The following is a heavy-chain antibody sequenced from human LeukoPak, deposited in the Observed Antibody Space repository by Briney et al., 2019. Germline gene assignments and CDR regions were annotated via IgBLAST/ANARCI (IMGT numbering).Heavy chain of an antibody. J-gene: IGHJ4*02. D-gene: IGHD2-2*01. CDR3: ARLPAYCSSTSCYYDY. CDR1: GFTFSSYA. CDR2: ISYDGSNK. V-gene: IGHV3-30-3*01. Sequence: GGSPRLSCAASGFTFSSYAMHWVRQAPGKGLEWVAVISYDGSNKYYADSVKGRFTISRDNAKNSLFLQMNSLRAEDTAVYYCARLPAYCSSTSCYYDYWGQGTLVTVSS.